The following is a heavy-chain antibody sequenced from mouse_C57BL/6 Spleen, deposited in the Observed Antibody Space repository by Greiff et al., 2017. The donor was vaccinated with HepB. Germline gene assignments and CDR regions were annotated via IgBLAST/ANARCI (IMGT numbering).Heavy chain of an antibody. J-gene: IGHJ2*01. Sequence: VQLQQPGAELVMPWASVKLSCKASGYTFTSYWMHWVKQRPGQGLEWIGEIDPSDSYTNYNQKFKGKSTLTVDKSSSTAYMQLSSLTSEDSAVYYCARWGTVVANYWGQGTTLTVSS. CDR2: IDPSDSYT. CDR1: GYTFTSYW. D-gene: IGHD1-1*01. CDR3: ARWGTVVANY. V-gene: IGHV1-69*01.